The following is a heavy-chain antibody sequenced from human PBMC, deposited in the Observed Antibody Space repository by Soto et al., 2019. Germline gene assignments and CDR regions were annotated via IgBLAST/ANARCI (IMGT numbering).Heavy chain of an antibody. CDR2: ISYDGSNK. CDR1: GFTFSSYA. V-gene: IGHV3-30-3*01. D-gene: IGHD3-22*01. J-gene: IGHJ6*02. Sequence: QVQLVESGGGVVQPGRSLRLSCAASGFTFSSYAMHWVRQAPGKGLEWVAVISYDGSNKYYADSVKGRFTISRDNSKNTLYLQMNSLRAEDTAVYYCARVVVVYYYYGMDGWRQGTTVTVSS. CDR3: ARVVVVYYYYGMDG.